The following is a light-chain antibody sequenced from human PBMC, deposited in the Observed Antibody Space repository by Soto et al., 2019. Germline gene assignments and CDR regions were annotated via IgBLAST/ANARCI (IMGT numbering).Light chain of an antibody. CDR3: QPYGGSPLT. CDR1: QSVSSKY. J-gene: IGKJ4*01. CDR2: GAS. Sequence: TVLTQSTGSLSCSPWETATVSFSSSQSVSSKYLAWYQQKPGQAPRLLIYGASSRATGIPDRFSGSGSGEDFTLTISRLETEDFAVYYCQPYGGSPLTVGGVTKVEIK. V-gene: IGKV3-20*01.